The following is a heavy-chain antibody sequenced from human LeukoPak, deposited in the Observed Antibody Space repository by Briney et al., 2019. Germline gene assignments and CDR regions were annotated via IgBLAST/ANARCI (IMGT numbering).Heavy chain of an antibody. D-gene: IGHD1-7*01. J-gene: IGHJ3*02. CDR2: ISSSSSTI. CDR1: GFTFSSYS. CDR3: AREGNWSYVGAFDI. V-gene: IGHV3-48*01. Sequence: GGSLRLSCAASGFTFSSYSMNWVRQAPGKGLEWVSYISSSSSTIYYADSVKGRFTISRDNAKNSLYLQMNSLRAEDTAVYYCAREGNWSYVGAFDIWGQGTMVTVSS.